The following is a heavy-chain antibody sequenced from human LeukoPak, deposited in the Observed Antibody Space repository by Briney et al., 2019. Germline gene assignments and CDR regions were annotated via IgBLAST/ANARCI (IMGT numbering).Heavy chain of an antibody. J-gene: IGHJ5*02. Sequence: PGGSLRLSCAASGFTFSSYSMNWVRQAPGKGLEWVSSISSSSSYIYYADSVKGRFTISRDNAKNSLYLQMNSLRAEDTAVYYCARDMRSGELSWFDPWGQGTLVTVSS. CDR2: ISSSSSYI. D-gene: IGHD3-10*01. CDR1: GFTFSSYS. V-gene: IGHV3-21*01. CDR3: ARDMRSGELSWFDP.